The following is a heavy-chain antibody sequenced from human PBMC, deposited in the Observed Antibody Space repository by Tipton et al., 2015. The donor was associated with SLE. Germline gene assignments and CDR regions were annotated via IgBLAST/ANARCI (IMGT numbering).Heavy chain of an antibody. D-gene: IGHD3-10*01. V-gene: IGHV3-11*04. CDR1: GFIFSDYY. CDR3: VGSEGVGGDAFDI. J-gene: IGHJ3*02. Sequence: SLRLSCAASGFIFSDYYMSWIRQAPGKGLEWVSYISTSGSSIFYADSVEGRFTISRDNAKSSLYLQMNSLRAEDTAVYYCVGSEGVGGDAFDIWGQGTMVTVSS. CDR2: ISTSGSSI.